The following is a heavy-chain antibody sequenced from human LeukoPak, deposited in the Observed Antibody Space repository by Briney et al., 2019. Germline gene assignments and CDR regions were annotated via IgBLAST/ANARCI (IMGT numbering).Heavy chain of an antibody. Sequence: ASVKVSCKASGYTFTNYAVNWVRQAPGQGLEWMGWINTNTGNPTYAQGFTGRFVFSLDTSVSTAYLQISSLKAEDTAVYYCARVGRSGSSWYLANWGQGVLVTVSS. J-gene: IGHJ4*02. CDR3: ARVGRSGSSWYLAN. CDR1: GYTFTNYA. CDR2: INTNTGNP. D-gene: IGHD6-13*01. V-gene: IGHV7-4-1*02.